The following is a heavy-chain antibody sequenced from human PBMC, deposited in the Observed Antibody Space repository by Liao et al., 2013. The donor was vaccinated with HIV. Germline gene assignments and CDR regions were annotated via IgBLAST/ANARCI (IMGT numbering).Heavy chain of an antibody. V-gene: IGHV4-59*10. CDR1: GGSISSYY. J-gene: IGHJ4*02. D-gene: IGHD3-3*01. CDR2: ISTSGST. Sequence: QVQLQQWGAGLLKPSETLSLTCTVSGGSISSYYWTWIRQPAGKGLEWIGRISTSGSTNYNPSLKSRVTMSVDTSKNHFSLKLSSVTAADTAVYYCARGPYYDFWSGYYPYYFDYWGQGTLVTVSS. CDR3: ARGPYYDFWSGYYPYYFDY.